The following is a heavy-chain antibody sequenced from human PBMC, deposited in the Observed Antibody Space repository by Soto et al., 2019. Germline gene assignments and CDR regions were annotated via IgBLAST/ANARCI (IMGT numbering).Heavy chain of an antibody. Sequence: QVQLVESGGGVVQPGRSLRLSCVASGFTFSSYGMHWVRQAPGKGLEWVSVISYDGSNKYYADSVKGRFTISRDNSKNTLYLQMNSLRPEDTAVYHCAKDRDYGDYLFDFWGQGTLVTVSS. V-gene: IGHV3-30*18. CDR3: AKDRDYGDYLFDF. D-gene: IGHD4-17*01. CDR2: ISYDGSNK. CDR1: GFTFSSYG. J-gene: IGHJ4*02.